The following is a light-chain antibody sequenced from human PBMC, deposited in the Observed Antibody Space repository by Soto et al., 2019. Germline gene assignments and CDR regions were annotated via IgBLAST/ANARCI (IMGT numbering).Light chain of an antibody. V-gene: IGKV3-20*01. CDR3: QQYNNWPPLT. CDR1: QSVSSNY. CDR2: AAS. J-gene: IGKJ4*01. Sequence: EIVLTQSPGTLSLSPGERATLSCRASQSVSSNYLAWCQQKPGQAPRLLIYAASSRATGIPDRFSGSGSGTDFTLTISRLEPEDFAVYYCQQYNNWPPLTFGGGTKVEIK.